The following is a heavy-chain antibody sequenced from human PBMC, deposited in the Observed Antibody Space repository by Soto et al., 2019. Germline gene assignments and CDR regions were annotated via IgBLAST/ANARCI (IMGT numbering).Heavy chain of an antibody. V-gene: IGHV4-39*01. CDR1: GGSISSSSYY. D-gene: IGHD2-15*01. CDR2: IYYSGST. Sequence: QLQLQESGPGLAKPSETLSLTCTVSGGSISSSSYYWGWIRQPPGKGLEWIGSIYYSGSTYYNPSLKSRVTISVDTSKNQFSLKLSSVTAADTAVYYCARHRLYAHGYCSGGSCSDEDHDAFDIWGQGTMVTVSS. J-gene: IGHJ3*02. CDR3: ARHRLYAHGYCSGGSCSDEDHDAFDI.